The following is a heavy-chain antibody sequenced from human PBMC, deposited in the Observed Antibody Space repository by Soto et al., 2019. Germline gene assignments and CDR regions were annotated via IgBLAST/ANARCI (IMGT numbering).Heavy chain of an antibody. Sequence: PEESLRLSCAASGLTFSSYAMCWVRQAPGKGLEWVSSISVSGDRTFYADSVKGRFTISRDNFRNTLHLQMNSLRAEDTALYYCAKDGDSITRNKPLDYWGQGTLVTVSS. V-gene: IGHV3-23*01. J-gene: IGHJ4*02. CDR2: ISVSGDRT. CDR1: GLTFSSYA. D-gene: IGHD3-3*01. CDR3: AKDGDSITRNKPLDY.